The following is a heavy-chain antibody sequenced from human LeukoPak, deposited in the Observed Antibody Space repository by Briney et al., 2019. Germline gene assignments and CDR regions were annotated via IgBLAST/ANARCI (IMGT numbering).Heavy chain of an antibody. CDR2: INPNSGVT. CDR3: AREQAMAVAGTDY. V-gene: IGHV1-2*06. CDR1: GYTFTGYY. D-gene: IGHD6-19*01. J-gene: IGHJ4*02. Sequence: GASVKVSCKASGYTFTGYYMHWVRQAPGQGLEWMGRINPNSGVTNYAQKFQGRVIMTGDTSINTAYMELSRLTSDDTAVYYCAREQAMAVAGTDYWGQGTLVTVSS.